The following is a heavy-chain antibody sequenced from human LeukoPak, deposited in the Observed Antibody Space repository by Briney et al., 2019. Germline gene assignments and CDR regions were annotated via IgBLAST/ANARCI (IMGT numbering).Heavy chain of an antibody. V-gene: IGHV4-4*07. Sequence: SETLSLTCTVSGGSISSYYWSWIRQPAGKGVEWIGRIHTSGSTNYNPSLKSRVTISVDTSKNQFSLKLSSVTAADTAVYYCARDPTTVTKGFDIWGQGTMVTVSS. CDR2: IHTSGST. J-gene: IGHJ3*02. CDR3: ARDPTTVTKGFDI. CDR1: GGSISSYY. D-gene: IGHD4-17*01.